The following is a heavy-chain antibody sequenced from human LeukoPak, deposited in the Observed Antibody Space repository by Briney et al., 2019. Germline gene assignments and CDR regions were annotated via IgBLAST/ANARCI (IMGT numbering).Heavy chain of an antibody. CDR3: ARAPNGRGSSIQFDY. V-gene: IGHV4-59*01. CDR2: IYYSGST. CDR1: GGSISSYY. J-gene: IGHJ4*02. Sequence: PSETLSLTCTVSGGSISSYYWSWIRQPPGKGLEWIGYIYYSGSTNYNPSLKSRVTISVDTSKNQFSLKLSSVTAADTAVYYCARAPNGRGSSIQFDYWGQGTLVTVSS. D-gene: IGHD1-26*01.